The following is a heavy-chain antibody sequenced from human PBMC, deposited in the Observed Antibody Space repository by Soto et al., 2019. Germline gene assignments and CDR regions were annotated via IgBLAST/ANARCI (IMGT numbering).Heavy chain of an antibody. CDR2: INPSGGST. CDR1: GYTFTSYY. CDR3: AREDGYNYLNY. V-gene: IGHV1-46*01. D-gene: IGHD5-12*01. Sequence: QVQLVQSGAEVKKPGASVKISCKASGYTFTSYYMHWVRQAPGQGLEWMGIINPSGGSTSYPQKFQAGVTMTSETSTSTVYMELSSLRSEDTAVYYCAREDGYNYLNYWGQGTLVTVSS. J-gene: IGHJ4*02.